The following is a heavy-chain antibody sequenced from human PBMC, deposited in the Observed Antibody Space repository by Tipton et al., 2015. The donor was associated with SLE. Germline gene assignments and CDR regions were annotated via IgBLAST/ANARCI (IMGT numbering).Heavy chain of an antibody. J-gene: IGHJ4*02. CDR1: GGSISSYY. D-gene: IGHD2-15*01. Sequence: TLSLTCTVPGGSISSYYWSWIRQPPGKGLEWIGYIYYSGSTNYNPSLKSRVTISVDTSKNQFSLKLSSVTAADTAVYYCATLRGILSSGVDYWGQGTLVTVSS. CDR3: ATLRGILSSGVDY. CDR2: IYYSGST. V-gene: IGHV4-59*12.